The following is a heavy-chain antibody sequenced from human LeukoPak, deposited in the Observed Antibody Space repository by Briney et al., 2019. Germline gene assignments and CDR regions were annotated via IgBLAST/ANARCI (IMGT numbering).Heavy chain of an antibody. CDR1: GFTFSNYN. CDR2: ISGSSNFI. J-gene: IGHJ4*02. CDR3: ARATHYYDSSGYSSGY. D-gene: IGHD3-22*01. Sequence: PGGSLRLSCAASGFTFSNYNMNWVRQAPGRGLEWVSSISGSSNFIYYADSVKGRFTISRDNAQHSLYLQMNSLRAEDTAVYYCARATHYYDSSGYSSGYWGLGTLVTVSS. V-gene: IGHV3-21*01.